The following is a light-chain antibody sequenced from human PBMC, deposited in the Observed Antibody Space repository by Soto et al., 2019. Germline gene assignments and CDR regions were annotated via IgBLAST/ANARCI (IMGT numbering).Light chain of an antibody. Sequence: EIVMTQSPATLSMATGERATLSCRASQSVSTNLAWYQQKPGQAPRLLVYATSTRATGIPPRFSGSGSGTEFTLTISSLESEDFALYYCQQYDNRHWTFGQGTKVE. J-gene: IGKJ1*01. V-gene: IGKV3-15*01. CDR3: QQYDNRHWT. CDR1: QSVSTN. CDR2: ATS.